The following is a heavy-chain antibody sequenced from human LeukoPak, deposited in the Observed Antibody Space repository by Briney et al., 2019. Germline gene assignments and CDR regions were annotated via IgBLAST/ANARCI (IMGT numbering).Heavy chain of an antibody. CDR1: GFTFSNSW. CDR3: VRGVGSSTSCYVRAFDI. J-gene: IGHJ3*02. D-gene: IGHD2-2*01. CDR2: IKCDGSEK. Sequence: GGSLRLSCAASGFTFSNSWMHWVCQAPEKGLEWVADIKCDGSEKCYVDSVKGRLTISRDNAKNSLYLQVNSLRAEDMTVYFCVRGVGSSTSCYVRAFDIWGQGTMVTVSS. V-gene: IGHV3-52*01.